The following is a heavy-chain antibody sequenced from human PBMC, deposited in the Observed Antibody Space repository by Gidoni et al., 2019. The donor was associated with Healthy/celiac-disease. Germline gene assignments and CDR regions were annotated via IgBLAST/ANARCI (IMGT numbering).Heavy chain of an antibody. J-gene: IGHJ1*01. CDR1: GFTFSSYA. CDR2: ISGSGGST. V-gene: IGHV3-23*04. D-gene: IGHD6-13*01. CDR3: ASAGGPYSSSWYLHLEYFQH. Sequence: EVQLVESGGGLVQPGGSLRLSCAASGFTFSSYAMSWVRQAPGKGLEWVSAISGSGGSTYYADSVKGRFTISRDNSKNTLYLQMNSLRAEDTAVYYCASAGGPYSSSWYLHLEYFQHWGQGTLVTVSS.